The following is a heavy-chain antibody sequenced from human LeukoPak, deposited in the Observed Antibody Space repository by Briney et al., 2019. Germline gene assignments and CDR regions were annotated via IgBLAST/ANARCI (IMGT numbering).Heavy chain of an antibody. V-gene: IGHV3-53*01. CDR2: IYSGGST. J-gene: IGHJ4*02. CDR1: GFTLRSYT. Sequence: GGSLRLSCAASGFTLRSYTMNWVRQAPGKGLEWVSVIYSGGSTNYADSVKGRLTISRDNSKNTLYLQMNSLRAEDTAVYYCARDSSGWYYFDHWGQGTLVTVSS. CDR3: ARDSSGWYYFDH. D-gene: IGHD6-19*01.